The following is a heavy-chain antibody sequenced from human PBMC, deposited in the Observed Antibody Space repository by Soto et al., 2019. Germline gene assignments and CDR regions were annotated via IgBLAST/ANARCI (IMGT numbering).Heavy chain of an antibody. CDR1: GYTFTSYG. J-gene: IGHJ5*02. CDR3: ARNWKYYGWFDP. CDR2: ISAYNVNT. Sequence: QVQLVQSGAEVKKPGASVKVSCKASGYTFTSYGISWLRQAPGQGLEWMGWISAYNVNTNYAQKRQGRVTMTTHTSTITAEAELRSLISDDTAVDYCARNWKYYGWFDPWCQGTPVTVS. D-gene: IGHD1-7*01. V-gene: IGHV1-18*04.